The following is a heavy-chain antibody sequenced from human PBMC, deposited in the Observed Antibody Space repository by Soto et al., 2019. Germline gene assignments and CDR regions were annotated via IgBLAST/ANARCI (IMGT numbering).Heavy chain of an antibody. CDR3: ARDKGYGFGWSSSSGIDV. CDR1: GYIFSNFG. D-gene: IGHD5-18*01. J-gene: IGHJ6*02. Sequence: GASVKVSCKASGYIFSNFGLSWVRQAPGQGLEWMGWISGYNGNTNSAEKFQGRVTMTTDTSTSTAYMEVRSLTSDDTAVYYCARDKGYGFGWSSSSGIDVWGQGTTVTVSS. V-gene: IGHV1-18*01. CDR2: ISGYNGNT.